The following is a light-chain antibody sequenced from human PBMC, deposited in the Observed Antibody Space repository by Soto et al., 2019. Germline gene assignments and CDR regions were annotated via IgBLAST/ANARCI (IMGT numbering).Light chain of an antibody. Sequence: SYELTQPPSVSVAPGKTARITCGGNNIGSKSVHWYQQMPGQAPVLVIYYDSDRPSGIPERFSGSNSGNMATLTISRVEAGDEADYYCQVWDSSSDHVVFGGGTKVTVL. J-gene: IGLJ2*01. CDR2: YDS. CDR3: QVWDSSSDHVV. CDR1: NIGSKS. V-gene: IGLV3-21*04.